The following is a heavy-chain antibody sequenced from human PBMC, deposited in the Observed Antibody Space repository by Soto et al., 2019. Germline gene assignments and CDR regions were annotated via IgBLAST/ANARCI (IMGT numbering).Heavy chain of an antibody. CDR1: GGSFSGWH. CDR2: ASHTGGT. J-gene: IGHJ6*02. V-gene: IGHV4-34*01. Sequence: QVQVQQWGAGLLKFSETLSLTCAVNGGSFSGWHWNWIRQPPGKRLEWIGEASHTGGTNYNPSLESRVTISVDRSRNQLSLKLTSVSAADTAVYYCARSRNLDVWGPGTTVIVSS. D-gene: IGHD1-1*01. CDR3: ARSRNLDV.